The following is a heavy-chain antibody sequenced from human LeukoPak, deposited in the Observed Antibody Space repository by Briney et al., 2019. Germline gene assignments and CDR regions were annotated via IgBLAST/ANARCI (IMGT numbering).Heavy chain of an antibody. J-gene: IGHJ5*02. V-gene: IGHV1-2*02. Sequence: ASVKVSCKASGYTFTGYYMHWVRQAPGQGLEWMGWINPNSGGTNYAQKFQGRVTMSRDTSISPAYTELSRLRSDDTAVYYCARDEYCGGDCYSNWFDPWGQGNLVTVSS. CDR3: ARDEYCGGDCYSNWFDP. CDR1: GYTFTGYY. CDR2: INPNSGGT. D-gene: IGHD2-21*01.